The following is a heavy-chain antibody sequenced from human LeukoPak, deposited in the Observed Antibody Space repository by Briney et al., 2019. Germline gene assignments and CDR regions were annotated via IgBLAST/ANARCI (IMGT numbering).Heavy chain of an antibody. Sequence: KSGGSLRLSCAASGFTFSDYYMSWIRQAPGKGLEWVSYISSSGSSIYYADSVKGRITISRDNAKNSLCLQMNSLRGEDTGVYYCVRGQNGCDYWGQGTLVTVSS. V-gene: IGHV3-11*04. CDR1: GFTFSDYY. CDR2: ISSSGSSI. CDR3: VRGQNGCDY. J-gene: IGHJ4*02. D-gene: IGHD2-8*01.